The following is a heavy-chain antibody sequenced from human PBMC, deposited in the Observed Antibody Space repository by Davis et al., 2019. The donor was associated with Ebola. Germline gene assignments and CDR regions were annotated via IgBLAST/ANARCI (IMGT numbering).Heavy chain of an antibody. CDR3: ARRDWYYYYGMDV. Sequence: SETLSLTCTVSGGSISSGDYYWSWIRQPPGKGLEWIGYIYYSGSTYYNPSLKSRVTISVDTSKNQFSLKLSSVTAADTAVYYCARRDWYYYYGMDVWGQGTTVTVSS. CDR1: GGSISSGDYY. V-gene: IGHV4-30-4*01. J-gene: IGHJ6*02. CDR2: IYYSGST. D-gene: IGHD3-9*01.